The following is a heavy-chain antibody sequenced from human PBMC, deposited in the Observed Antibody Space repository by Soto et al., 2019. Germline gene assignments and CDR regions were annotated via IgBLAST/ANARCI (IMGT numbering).Heavy chain of an antibody. CDR3: ARLKWETTVLQGYYYYMDV. D-gene: IGHD1-26*01. CDR1: GGSISSDY. CDR2: IYYSGST. J-gene: IGHJ6*03. Sequence: SETLSLTCTVSGGSISSDYWSWIRQPPGKGLEWIGYIYYSGSTNYNPSLKSRVTISVDTSKNQFSLKLSSVTAADTAVYYCARLKWETTVLQGYYYYMDVWGKGTTVTVSS. V-gene: IGHV4-59*08.